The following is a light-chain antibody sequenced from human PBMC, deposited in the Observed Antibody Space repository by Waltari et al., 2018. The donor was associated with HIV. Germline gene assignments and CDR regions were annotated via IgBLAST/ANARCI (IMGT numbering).Light chain of an antibody. V-gene: IGKV2-28*01. J-gene: IGKJ2*01. Sequence: DIVITQSPLSLPVTPGEPASIPCRSSQRLLHRNGYNYLDWYLQKPGQSPQLMIHLGSNRASGVPERFSGSGSDTDFTLKISRVEAEDVGGYYCMQALQTPYTFGQGTKLEIK. CDR2: LGS. CDR3: MQALQTPYT. CDR1: QRLLHRNGYNY.